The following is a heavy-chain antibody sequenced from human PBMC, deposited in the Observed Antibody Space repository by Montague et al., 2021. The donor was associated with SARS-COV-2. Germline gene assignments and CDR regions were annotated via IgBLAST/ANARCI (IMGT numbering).Heavy chain of an antibody. J-gene: IGHJ4*02. D-gene: IGHD3-10*01. Sequence: SLRLSCAASGFTFSSYWMHWVRQAPGKGLVWVSRINSDGSSTSYADSVKGRFTISRDNVKNTLYLQMNSLRAEDKAVYYCARVLYYYGRFDYWGQGTLVTVSS. V-gene: IGHV3-74*01. CDR1: GFTFSSYW. CDR3: ARVLYYYGRFDY. CDR2: INSDGSST.